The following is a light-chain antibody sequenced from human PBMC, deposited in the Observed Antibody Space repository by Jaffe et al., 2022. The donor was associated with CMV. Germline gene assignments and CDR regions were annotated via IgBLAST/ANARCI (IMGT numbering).Light chain of an antibody. CDR2: DVN. CDR1: SSDVGSYNY. CDR3: SLYTRRSTPLYV. Sequence: QSALTQPASVSGSPGQSITISCTGSSSDVGSYNYVSWYQQHPGKAPTLMIYDVNNRPSGVSYRFSGSKSGNTASLTISGLQAEDEADYYCSLYTRRSTPLYVFGTGTKVTVL. J-gene: IGLJ1*01. V-gene: IGLV2-14*03.